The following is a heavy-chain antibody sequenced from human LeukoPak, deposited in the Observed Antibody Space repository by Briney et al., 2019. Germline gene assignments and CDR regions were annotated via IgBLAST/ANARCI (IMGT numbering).Heavy chain of an antibody. D-gene: IGHD3-22*01. CDR2: IKSKTDGGTI. Sequence: PGGSLRLSCAASGFTFSKVWMSWVRQARGKGLEWVGRIKSKTDGGTIDYAAPVKGRFTISRDDSKDTLFLQMNSLKTEDTAVYYCTTDLSELDDSGYYAKYFHHWGQGTLVSVSS. CDR1: GFTFSKVW. J-gene: IGHJ1*01. V-gene: IGHV3-15*01. CDR3: TTDLSELDDSGYYAKYFHH.